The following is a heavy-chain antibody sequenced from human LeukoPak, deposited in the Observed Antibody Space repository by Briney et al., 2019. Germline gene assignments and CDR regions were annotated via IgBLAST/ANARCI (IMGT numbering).Heavy chain of an antibody. J-gene: IGHJ4*02. CDR1: GGAFSSYA. Sequence: SVKVSCKASGGAFSSYAISWVRQAPGQGLEWMGGIIPIFGTANYAQKFQGRVTITADESTSTAYMELSSLRSEDTAVYYCARSVRRRLTGSEFDYWGQGTLVTVSS. D-gene: IGHD3-9*01. V-gene: IGHV1-69*01. CDR2: IIPIFGTA. CDR3: ARSVRRRLTGSEFDY.